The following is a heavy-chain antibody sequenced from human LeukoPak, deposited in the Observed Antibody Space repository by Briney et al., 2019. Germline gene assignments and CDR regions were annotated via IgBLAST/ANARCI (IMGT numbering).Heavy chain of an antibody. D-gene: IGHD3-22*01. Sequence: PSETLSLTCTGSGGSISSYYWSWIRQPPGKGLEWIGYIYYSGSTNYNPSLKRRVTISVDTSKNQFSLKLSSVPAADTAVYYCAREGNSGSLDYWGQGTLVTVSS. J-gene: IGHJ4*02. CDR3: AREGNSGSLDY. V-gene: IGHV4-59*01. CDR2: IYYSGST. CDR1: GGSISSYY.